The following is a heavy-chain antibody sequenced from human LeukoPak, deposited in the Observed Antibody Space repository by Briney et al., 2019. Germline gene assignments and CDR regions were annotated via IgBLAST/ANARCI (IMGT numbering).Heavy chain of an antibody. V-gene: IGHV4-34*01. CDR2: INHSGST. CDR1: GGSFSGYY. J-gene: IGHJ4*02. CDR3: ARVRRMTTVPTGFDY. D-gene: IGHD4-17*01. Sequence: SETLSLTCAVYGGSFSGYYWSWIRQPPGKGLEWIGEINHSGSTNYNSSLKSRVTISVDTSKSQFSLKLSSVTAADTAVYYCARVRRMTTVPTGFDYWGQGTLVTVSS.